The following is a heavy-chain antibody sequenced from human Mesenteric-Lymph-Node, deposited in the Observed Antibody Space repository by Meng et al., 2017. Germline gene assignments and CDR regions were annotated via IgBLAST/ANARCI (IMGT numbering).Heavy chain of an antibody. Sequence: VPLVGSGGGLVQPVGSLRLACAASGFTFSSYAMSWVRQAPGKGLEWVSAISGSGGSTYYADSVKGRFTISRDNSKNTLYLQMNSPRAEDTAVYYCAKDLRGVVVYWGQGTLVTVSS. CDR3: AKDLRGVVVY. V-gene: IGHV3-23*04. J-gene: IGHJ4*02. CDR2: ISGSGGST. D-gene: IGHD2-15*01. CDR1: GFTFSSYA.